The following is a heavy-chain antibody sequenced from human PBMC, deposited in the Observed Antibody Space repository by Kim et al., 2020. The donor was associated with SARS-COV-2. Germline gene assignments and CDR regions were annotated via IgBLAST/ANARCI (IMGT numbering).Heavy chain of an antibody. CDR3: ARRDFWSSYPFDY. V-gene: IGHV3-30*01. J-gene: IGHJ4*02. Sequence: YVDPGKGRFTISRDNSKNTVFLQMNSLTPDDTAVYYCARRDFWSSYPFDYWGQGTLVTVSS. D-gene: IGHD3-3*01.